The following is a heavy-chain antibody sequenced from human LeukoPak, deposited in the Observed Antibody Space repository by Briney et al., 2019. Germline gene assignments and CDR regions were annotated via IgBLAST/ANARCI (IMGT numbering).Heavy chain of an antibody. D-gene: IGHD6-19*01. CDR1: GDSISGYY. Sequence: SETLSLTCTVSGDSISGYYWNWIRQPPGKGLEWIGYISDSGSTEYNPSLKSRVTISVDTSKNQFPLKLTSVTAADTAVYFCARAPNRGSGWYPLWGQGTLVTVSS. V-gene: IGHV4-59*01. CDR2: ISDSGST. J-gene: IGHJ4*02. CDR3: ARAPNRGSGWYPL.